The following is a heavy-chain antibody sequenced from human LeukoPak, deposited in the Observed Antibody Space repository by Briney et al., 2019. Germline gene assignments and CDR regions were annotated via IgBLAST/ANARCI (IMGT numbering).Heavy chain of an antibody. D-gene: IGHD5-18*01. CDR2: ISSSGSTI. V-gene: IGHV3-48*03. CDR1: GFTFSSYE. J-gene: IGHJ4*02. CDR3: ARQLRGYGDY. Sequence: GGSLRLSCAASGFTFSSYEMNWVRQAPGKGLEWVSYISSSGSTIYYADSVKGRFTISRDNAKNSLYLQMNSLGAEDTAVYYCARQLRGYGDYWGQGTLVTVSS.